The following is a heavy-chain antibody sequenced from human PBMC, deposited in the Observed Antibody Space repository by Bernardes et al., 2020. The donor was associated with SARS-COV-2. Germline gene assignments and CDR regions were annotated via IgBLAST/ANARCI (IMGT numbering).Heavy chain of an antibody. CDR3: ARGASNYGGCHSTIDY. D-gene: IGHD2-15*01. CDR1: GFTFNNFW. J-gene: IGHJ4*02. CDR2: INFYATRT. V-gene: IGHV3-74*01. Sequence: GGSLTLSCAASGFTFNNFWIHWVRQASGKGLLEVSRINFYATRTDFADSVKGRFTISRDNAKNTAYLQMKGLRAEDTAVYYCARGASNYGGCHSTIDYWGKGTLVVASS.